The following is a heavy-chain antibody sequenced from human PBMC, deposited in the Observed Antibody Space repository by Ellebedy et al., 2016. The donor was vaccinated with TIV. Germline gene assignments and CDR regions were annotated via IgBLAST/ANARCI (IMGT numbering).Heavy chain of an antibody. J-gene: IGHJ4*02. D-gene: IGHD6-19*01. CDR1: GSSISSGYY. Sequence: MPSETLSLTCSVSGSSISSGYYWGWIRQPPGRGLEWIGSMFHSGSTYYSPSLKSRVTISVDTSKKQLSLKLRSVTAADTAVYYCAALGQWQVDTGGYWGQGTLVIVSS. V-gene: IGHV4-38-2*01. CDR2: MFHSGST. CDR3: AALGQWQVDTGGY.